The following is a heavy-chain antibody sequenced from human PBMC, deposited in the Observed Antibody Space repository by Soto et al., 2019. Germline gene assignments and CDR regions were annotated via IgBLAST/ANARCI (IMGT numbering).Heavy chain of an antibody. CDR3: AKVAPFILGSPV. CDR2: ITGSGGAI. CDR1: GFAFSSSE. Sequence: EVKLVESGGGLVQPGGSLRLSCIASGFAFSSSEMNWFRQTPEKGLVWLAYITGSGGAIFHADSVKGRFSISRDNAKNSLFLEMNHLTADDTGVYYCAKVAPFILGSPVWGQGTLVTVSS. J-gene: IGHJ4*02. V-gene: IGHV3-48*03. D-gene: IGHD3-9*01.